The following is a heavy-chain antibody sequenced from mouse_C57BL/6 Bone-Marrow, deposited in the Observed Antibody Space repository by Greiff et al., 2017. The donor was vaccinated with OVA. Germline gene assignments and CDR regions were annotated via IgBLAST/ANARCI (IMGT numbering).Heavy chain of an antibody. V-gene: IGHV1-81*01. Sequence: VKVVESGAELARPGASVKLSCKASGYSFTSYGISWVKQRTGQGLEWIGEIYPRSGNTYYNEKFKGKATLTADKSSSTAYMELRSLTSEDSAVYFCTRWYFEVWGTGTTVTVSS. CDR1: GYSFTSYG. CDR3: TRWYFEV. J-gene: IGHJ1*03. CDR2: IYPRSGNT.